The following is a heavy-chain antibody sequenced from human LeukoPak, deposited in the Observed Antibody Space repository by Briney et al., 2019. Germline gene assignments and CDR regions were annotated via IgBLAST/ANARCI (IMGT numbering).Heavy chain of an antibody. D-gene: IGHD6-13*01. V-gene: IGHV4-34*01. J-gene: IGHJ4*02. CDR3: ARGAGMIDY. CDR1: GGSFSGYY. CDR2: INHSGST. Sequence: SETLSLPCAVYGGSFSGYYWSWIRQPPGKGLEWIGEINHSGSTNYNPSLKSRVTISVDTSKNQFSLKLSSVTAADTAVYYCARGAGMIDYWGQGTLVTVSS.